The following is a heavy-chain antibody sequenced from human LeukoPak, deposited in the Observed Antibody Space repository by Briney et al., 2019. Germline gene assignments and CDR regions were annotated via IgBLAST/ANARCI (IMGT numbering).Heavy chain of an antibody. Sequence: PSETLSLTCTLSAGSISSYYWTWLRQPPGKGPEWFGNVHYSGNPNYNPSLKSRVTISVDTSNNHFSLKLRSVTAADTAVYYCARHGDSRLCDYWGQGTLVTVSS. D-gene: IGHD6-13*01. CDR2: VHYSGNP. CDR1: AGSISSYY. CDR3: ARHGDSRLCDY. J-gene: IGHJ4*02. V-gene: IGHV4-59*08.